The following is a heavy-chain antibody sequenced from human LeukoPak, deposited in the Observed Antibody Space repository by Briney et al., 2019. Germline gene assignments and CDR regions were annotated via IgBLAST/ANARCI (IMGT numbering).Heavy chain of an antibody. CDR2: IYTSGST. D-gene: IGHD3-16*01. CDR3: ASFWGSEDAFDI. J-gene: IGHJ3*02. V-gene: IGHV4-61*02. Sequence: PSETLSLTCTVSGGSISSGSYYWSWIRQPAGKGLEWIGRIYTSGSTNYNPSLKSRVTISVDTSKNQFSLKLSSVTAADTAVYYCASFWGSEDAFDIWGQGTMVTVSS. CDR1: GGSISSGSYY.